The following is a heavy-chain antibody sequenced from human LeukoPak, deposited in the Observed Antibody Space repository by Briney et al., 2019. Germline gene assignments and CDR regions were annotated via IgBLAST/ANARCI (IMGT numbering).Heavy chain of an antibody. V-gene: IGHV3-9*03. CDR1: GFTFDDYA. CDR3: ATLGGDFDY. Sequence: TGGSLRLSCAASGFTFDDYAMHWVRQAPGKGLEWVSGISWNSGSIGYADSVKGRFTISRDNAKNSLYLQMNRLRAEDMALYYCATLGGDFDYWGQGTLVTVSS. CDR2: ISWNSGSI. D-gene: IGHD3-16*01. J-gene: IGHJ4*02.